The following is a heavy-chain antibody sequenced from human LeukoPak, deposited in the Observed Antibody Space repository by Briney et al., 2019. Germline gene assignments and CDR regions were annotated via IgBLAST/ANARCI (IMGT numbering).Heavy chain of an antibody. CDR3: AKNGDRGAYCTGGTCYPYFYYYMDV. Sequence: GGSLRLSCAASRFTFSSYAMLWVRQLPGKGLVWVSRIDYEGGTTDYADSVKGRFTISRDNSKNTLYLQMNSLRAEDTAIYYCAKNGDRGAYCTGGTCYPYFYYYMDVWGKGTTVTI. CDR1: RFTFSSYA. D-gene: IGHD2-15*01. V-gene: IGHV3-23*01. J-gene: IGHJ6*03. CDR2: IDYEGGTT.